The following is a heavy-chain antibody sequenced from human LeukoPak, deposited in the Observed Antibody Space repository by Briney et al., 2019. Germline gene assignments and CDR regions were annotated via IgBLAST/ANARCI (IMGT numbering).Heavy chain of an antibody. Sequence: GGSLRLSXAASGFTFSSYAMSWVRQAPGKGLEWVSAISGSGGSTYYADSVKGRFTISRDNSKNTLYLQMNSLRAEDTAVYYCARGIESYGDYGYWGQGILVTVSS. CDR2: ISGSGGST. CDR1: GFTFSSYA. CDR3: ARGIESYGDYGY. J-gene: IGHJ4*02. V-gene: IGHV3-23*01. D-gene: IGHD4-17*01.